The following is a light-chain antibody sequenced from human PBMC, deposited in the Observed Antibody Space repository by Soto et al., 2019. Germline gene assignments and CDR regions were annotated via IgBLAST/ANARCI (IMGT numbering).Light chain of an antibody. V-gene: IGKV1-27*01. J-gene: IGKJ1*01. Sequence: DLQMTQSPSSLSASVGDRVTITCRASQGISNYLAWYQQKPGKVPQLLISAASTLQPGVPSRFSGSGSGTDFILTISSLQPEDVATYYCQQYNSAPWAFGPGTKVELK. CDR1: QGISNY. CDR3: QQYNSAPWA. CDR2: AAS.